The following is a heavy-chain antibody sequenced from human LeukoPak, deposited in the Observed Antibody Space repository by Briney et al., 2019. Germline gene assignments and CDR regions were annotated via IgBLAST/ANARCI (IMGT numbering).Heavy chain of an antibody. D-gene: IGHD4-17*01. J-gene: IGHJ5*02. CDR2: INPRGGST. CDR3: ARRTVIRGNWFDP. V-gene: IGHV1-46*01. Sequence: GASVKVSCKASGYTFTSYYMHWVRQAPGQGLEWKGIINPRGGSTSCAQKFQGRVTMTRDTSTNTVYMELSSLRSEDTAVYYCARRTVIRGNWFDPWGQGTLVTVSS. CDR1: GYTFTSYY.